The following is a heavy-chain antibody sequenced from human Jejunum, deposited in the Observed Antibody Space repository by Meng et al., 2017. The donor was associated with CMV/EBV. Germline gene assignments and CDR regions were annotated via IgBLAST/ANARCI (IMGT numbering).Heavy chain of an antibody. CDR3: AKDVDH. J-gene: IGHJ4*02. CDR1: GFTFSSDG. V-gene: IGHV3-30*02. Sequence: QVRMVESGGGRVPPGGSMRRACASSGFTFSSDGMHWVCQAPGRGPGWVAFIEYDGSDKYYAYSMKGRFTISRDNSKNTMYLQMTSLKAEDTALYYCAKDVDHWGQGTLVTVSS. CDR2: IEYDGSDK.